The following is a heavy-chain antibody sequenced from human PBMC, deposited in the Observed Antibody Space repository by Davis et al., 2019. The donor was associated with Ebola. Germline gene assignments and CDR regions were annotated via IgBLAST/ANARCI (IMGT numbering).Heavy chain of an antibody. J-gene: IGHJ4*02. CDR1: GYSFTSYW. V-gene: IGHV5-10-1*01. CDR2: IDPSDSYT. Sequence: GESLKISCKGSGYSFTSYWISWVRQMPGKGLEWMGRIDPSDSYTNYSPSFQGHVTISADKSISTAYLQWSSLKASDTAMYYCARSQDQWLSDFDYWGQGTLVTVSS. D-gene: IGHD3-22*01. CDR3: ARSQDQWLSDFDY.